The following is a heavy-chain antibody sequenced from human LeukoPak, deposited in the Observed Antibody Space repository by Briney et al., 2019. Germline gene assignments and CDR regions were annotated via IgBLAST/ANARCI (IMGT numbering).Heavy chain of an antibody. V-gene: IGHV3-23*01. CDR2: ISGSGGST. D-gene: IGHD2-2*01. Sequence: PGGSLRLSCAASGFTFSRYSMSWVRQAPGKGLEWVSGISGSGGSTDYADSVKGRFTISRDNSKNTLYLQMNSLRVEDTAVYYCAKDPGYQVVYCFDYWGQGTLVTVSS. CDR1: GFTFSRYS. CDR3: AKDPGYQVVYCFDY. J-gene: IGHJ4*02.